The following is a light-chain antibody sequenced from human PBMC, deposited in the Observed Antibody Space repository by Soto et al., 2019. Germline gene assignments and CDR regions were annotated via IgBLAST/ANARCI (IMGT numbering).Light chain of an antibody. V-gene: IGKV1-5*03. CDR3: QQYNIFTWT. Sequence: DIQMTQSPSTVSASVGDRVTITCRASQSISSWLAWYQQKPGKAPKLLIYKASGLESGVPSRFSGSGSGTEFTLTISRLQPNDSATYYCQQYNIFTWTFGQGTKVEIK. CDR1: QSISSW. CDR2: KAS. J-gene: IGKJ1*01.